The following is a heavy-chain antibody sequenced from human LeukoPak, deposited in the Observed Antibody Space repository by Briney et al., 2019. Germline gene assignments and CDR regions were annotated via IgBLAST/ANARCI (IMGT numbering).Heavy chain of an antibody. CDR1: GGSFSGYY. CDR3: ARVPRSYYYYYYMDV. V-gene: IGHV4-34*01. CDR2: INHSGST. J-gene: IGHJ6*03. Sequence: SETLSLTCAVYGGSFSGYYWSWIRQPPGKGLEWLGEINHSGSTYYNPSLKSRVTISVDTSKNQFSLKLSSVTAADTAVYYCARVPRSYYYYYYMDVWGKGTTVTVSS.